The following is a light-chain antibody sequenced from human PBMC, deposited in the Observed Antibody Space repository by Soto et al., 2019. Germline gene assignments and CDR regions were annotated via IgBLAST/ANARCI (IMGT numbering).Light chain of an antibody. V-gene: IGKV1-13*02. CDR2: NAS. CDR3: QQFNSYHVT. Sequence: AIQLTQSPSSLSASVGDRVTITCRASQGISSALAWYQQKPGKVPNLLIYNASTLESGVPSRFSGSGSGTDFTLTIGSLQPEDFATYFCQQFNSYHVTFGQGTRLEIK. J-gene: IGKJ5*01. CDR1: QGISSA.